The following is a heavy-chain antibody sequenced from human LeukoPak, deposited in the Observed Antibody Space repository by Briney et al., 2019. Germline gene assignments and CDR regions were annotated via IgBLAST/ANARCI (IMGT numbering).Heavy chain of an antibody. J-gene: IGHJ5*02. Sequence: SETLSLTCTVSGGSISSYYWSWIRQPAGKGLEWIGRVYTSGSTNYNPSLKSRVTMSVDTSKNQFSLQLSSVTAADTAVYYCARGDYYGSPKVVAAWGQGTLVTVSS. CDR3: ARGDYYGSPKVVAA. CDR2: VYTSGST. D-gene: IGHD3-10*01. V-gene: IGHV4-4*07. CDR1: GGSISSYY.